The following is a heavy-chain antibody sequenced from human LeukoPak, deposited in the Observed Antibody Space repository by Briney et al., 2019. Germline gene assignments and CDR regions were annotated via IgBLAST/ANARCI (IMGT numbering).Heavy chain of an antibody. CDR3: ARVWDRGYSYGYGGEYYYYGMDV. Sequence: GRSLRLSCAASGFTFSSYAMHWVRQAPGKGLEWVAVISYDGSNKYYADSVKGRFTISRDNSKNTPYLQMNSLRAEDTAVYYCARVWDRGYSYGYGGEYYYYGMDVWGQGTTVTVSS. V-gene: IGHV3-30-3*01. D-gene: IGHD5-18*01. J-gene: IGHJ6*02. CDR1: GFTFSSYA. CDR2: ISYDGSNK.